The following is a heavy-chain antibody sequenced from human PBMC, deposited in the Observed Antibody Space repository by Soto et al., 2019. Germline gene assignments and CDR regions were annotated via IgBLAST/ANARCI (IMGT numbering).Heavy chain of an antibody. D-gene: IGHD6-13*01. V-gene: IGHV1-69*01. Sequence: QVQLVQSGAEVKKPGSSVKVSCKASGGTFSSYAISWVRQAPGQGLEWMGGSIPIFGTANYAQKFQGRVTITADESTSTAYMELSSLRSEDTAVYYCARDRPVYSSPWSWFDPWGQGTLVTVSS. J-gene: IGHJ5*02. CDR3: ARDRPVYSSPWSWFDP. CDR1: GGTFSSYA. CDR2: SIPIFGTA.